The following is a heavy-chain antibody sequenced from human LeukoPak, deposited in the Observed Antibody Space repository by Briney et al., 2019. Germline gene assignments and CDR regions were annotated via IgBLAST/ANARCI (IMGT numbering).Heavy chain of an antibody. Sequence: SETLSLTCAVYGGSFSGYYWSWIRQPPGKGLEWIGEINHSGSTNYNPSLKSRVTISVDTSKNQFSLKLSSVTAADTAVYYCRGVGITMVRGVITYYFDYWGQGTLVTVSS. CDR2: INHSGST. D-gene: IGHD3-10*01. CDR1: GGSFSGYY. V-gene: IGHV4-34*03. J-gene: IGHJ4*02. CDR3: RGVGITMVRGVITYYFDY.